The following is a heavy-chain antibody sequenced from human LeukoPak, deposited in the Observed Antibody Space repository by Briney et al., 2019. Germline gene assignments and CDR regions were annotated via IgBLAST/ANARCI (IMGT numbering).Heavy chain of an antibody. CDR1: GGSISHSSFY. D-gene: IGHD3-3*01. CDR3: AGADYDFWSGLGNWFDP. J-gene: IGHJ5*02. CDR2: IYYSGST. V-gene: IGHV4-39*07. Sequence: SETLSLTCTVSGGSISHSSFYWGWIRQPPGKGLEWIGSIYYSGSTYYNPSLKSRVTISVDTSKNQFSLKLSSVTAADTAVYYCAGADYDFWSGLGNWFDPWGQGTLVTVSS.